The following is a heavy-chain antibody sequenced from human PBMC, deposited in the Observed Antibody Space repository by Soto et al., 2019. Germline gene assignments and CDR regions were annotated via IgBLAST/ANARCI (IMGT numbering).Heavy chain of an antibody. V-gene: IGHV1-2*04. D-gene: IGHD2-21*02. J-gene: IGHJ5*02. Sequence: ASVKVSCKASGYSFTDYHIHWVRQAPGQGLEWLGRINPKNGDTSTAQKFQGWVTITTDTSVSTASMELSSLRSEDTAMYYCARDRAYGGGDCYPSWFDPWGQGTLVTVSS. CDR2: INPKNGDT. CDR1: GYSFTDYH. CDR3: ARDRAYGGGDCYPSWFDP.